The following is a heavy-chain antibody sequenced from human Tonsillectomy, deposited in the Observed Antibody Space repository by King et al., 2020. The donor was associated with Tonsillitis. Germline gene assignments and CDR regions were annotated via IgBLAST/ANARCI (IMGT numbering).Heavy chain of an antibody. CDR2: VSGSGDAT. J-gene: IGHJ6*02. V-gene: IGHV3-23*04. CDR3: AKVRPPGRYYGMDV. Sequence: VQLVESGGGLVQPGESLRLSCAASGFTFRMYAMNWVRQAPGKGLEWVAGVSGSGDATYNADSVKGRFTVSRDNSKNTLYLQMNILGADDTAVYYCAKVRPPGRYYGMDVWGQGTTVTVSS. CDR1: GFTFRMYA. D-gene: IGHD3-9*01.